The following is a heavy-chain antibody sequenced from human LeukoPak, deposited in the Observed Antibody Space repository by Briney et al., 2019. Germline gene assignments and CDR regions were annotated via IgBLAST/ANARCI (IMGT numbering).Heavy chain of an antibody. Sequence: ALVKVSCKASGYTFTSYAIHWVRQAPGQGLEWMGWITPSGGTNYPQKFQGRVAITWDTSITTAYMDLSRLASEDTAVYYCARDRYGDGFAHLDYWGQGALVTVSS. D-gene: IGHD5-24*01. CDR1: GYTFTSYA. CDR2: ITPSGGT. J-gene: IGHJ4*02. V-gene: IGHV1-2*02. CDR3: ARDRYGDGFAHLDY.